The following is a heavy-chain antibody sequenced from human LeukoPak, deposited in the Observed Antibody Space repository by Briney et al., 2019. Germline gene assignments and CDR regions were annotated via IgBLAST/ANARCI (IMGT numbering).Heavy chain of an antibody. CDR2: IYYSGST. CDR1: GGSIRSYY. Sequence: SETLSLTCTVSGGSIRSYYWSWIRQPPGKGLEWIGYIYYSGSTNYSPSLKSRVTISVDTSKNQFSLKLSSVTAADTAVYYCARQGYSAYEILDYWGQGTLVTVSS. J-gene: IGHJ4*02. V-gene: IGHV4-59*08. CDR3: ARQGYSAYEILDY. D-gene: IGHD5-12*01.